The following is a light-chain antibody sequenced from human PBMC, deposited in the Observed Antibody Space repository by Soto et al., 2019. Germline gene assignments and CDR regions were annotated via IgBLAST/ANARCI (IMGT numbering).Light chain of an antibody. CDR1: SSNIGTSS. Sequence: HXVLTQPPSASGTPLRTVTISCSGSSSNIGTSSVHWYKHLPGTAPKPLIYTNDQRPSGVPDRFSGSKSGTSASLAISGLQSEDEADYYCAVWDDSLNGHVFGAGTKVTVL. V-gene: IGLV1-44*01. CDR3: AVWDDSLNGHV. CDR2: TND. J-gene: IGLJ1*01.